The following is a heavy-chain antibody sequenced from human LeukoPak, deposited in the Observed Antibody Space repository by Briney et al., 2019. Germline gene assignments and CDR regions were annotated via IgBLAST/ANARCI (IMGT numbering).Heavy chain of an antibody. CDR1: GFTFSSYG. CDR3: IPNNWFDP. V-gene: IGHV3-30*03. Sequence: PGGSLRLSCAASGFTFSSYGMHWVRQAPGKGLEWVAVISYDGSDKYYADSVKGRFTISRDNSKNTLYLQMNSLRAEDTAVYWAIPNNWFDPWGQGTLVTVSS. CDR2: ISYDGSDK. J-gene: IGHJ5*02. D-gene: IGHD2-21*01.